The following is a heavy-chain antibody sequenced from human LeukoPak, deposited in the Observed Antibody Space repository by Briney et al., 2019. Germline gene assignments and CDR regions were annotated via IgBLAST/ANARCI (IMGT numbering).Heavy chain of an antibody. Sequence: SETLSLTCTVSGGSIRSSNYYWGWIRQPPGKGLEWIGSIDYSGSTYYKTSLKSRVTISVDTPKNRFSLRLSSVTAADTAVYYRARVLQNIVLMPTSLAGWFDPWGQGTLVTVSS. CDR1: GGSIRSSNYY. CDR3: ARVLQNIVLMPTSLAGWFDP. J-gene: IGHJ5*02. V-gene: IGHV4-39*01. CDR2: IDYSGST. D-gene: IGHD2-8*01.